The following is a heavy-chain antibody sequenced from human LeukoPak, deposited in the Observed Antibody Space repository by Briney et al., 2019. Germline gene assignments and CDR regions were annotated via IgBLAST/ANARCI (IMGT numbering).Heavy chain of an antibody. D-gene: IGHD3-3*01. V-gene: IGHV3-30*02. CDR1: GFTFSTYA. CDR3: AKSWSGYYHYYMGV. CDR2: IRNDGTNK. J-gene: IGHJ6*03. Sequence: GESLRLSCATSGFTFSTYAMHWVRQAPGKGLEWVASIRNDGTNKNHVDSVKGRFTISRDNSKNTLFLQMDSLRPEDTAIYYCAKSWSGYYHYYMGVWGKGTTVTVSS.